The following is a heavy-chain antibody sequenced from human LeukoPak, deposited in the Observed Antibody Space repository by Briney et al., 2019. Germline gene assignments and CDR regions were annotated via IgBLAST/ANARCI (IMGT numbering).Heavy chain of an antibody. CDR2: IKQDGSEK. V-gene: IGHV3-7*01. J-gene: IGHJ5*02. CDR3: AREPTEGSNWFDP. CDR1: GFTFSSYW. Sequence: GGSLRLSCAASGFTFSSYWMSWVRQAPGKGLEWVANIKQDGSEKYYVDSVKGRFTISRDNAKNSLYLQMNSLRAEDTAVYYCAREPTEGSNWFDPWGQGTLVTVSS.